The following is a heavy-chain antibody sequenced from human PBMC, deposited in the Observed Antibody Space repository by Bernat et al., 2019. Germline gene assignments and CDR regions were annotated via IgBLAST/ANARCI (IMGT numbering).Heavy chain of an antibody. V-gene: IGHV3-33*01. CDR1: KFTFSSYG. J-gene: IGHJ6*02. Sequence: QVQLVESGGGVVQPGRSLRLSCEASKFTFSSYGMHWVRQAPGKGLEWVAVIWYDGSNENYADSVTGRFTIYRDNSKNTLFLQMNSLRAEDTAVYYCARVSLYGAPTSGMDVWGQGTTVTVSS. CDR3: ARVSLYGAPTSGMDV. D-gene: IGHD3-10*02. CDR2: IWYDGSNE.